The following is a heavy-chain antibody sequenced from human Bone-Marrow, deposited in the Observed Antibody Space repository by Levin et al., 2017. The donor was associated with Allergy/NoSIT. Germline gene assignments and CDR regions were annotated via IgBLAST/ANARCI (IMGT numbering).Heavy chain of an antibody. V-gene: IGHV3-23*01. Sequence: PAGGSLRLSCAASGFTFSSFALTWVRQAPGKGLEWVSTISGSGGSTYYADSVLGRFTISRDNSKNTVSLEMNNVTTEDSALYYCAKSRHVIIPLTTDFWGQGTLVTVSS. CDR2: ISGSGGST. J-gene: IGHJ1*01. CDR3: AKSRHVIIPLTTDF. D-gene: IGHD2/OR15-2a*01. CDR1: GFTFSSFA.